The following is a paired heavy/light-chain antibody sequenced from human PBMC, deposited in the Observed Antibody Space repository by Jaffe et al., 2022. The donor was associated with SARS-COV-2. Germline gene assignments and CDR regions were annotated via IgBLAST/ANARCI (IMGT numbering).Light chain of an antibody. J-gene: IGKJ1*01. CDR3: QQRSNWPPT. CDR2: DAS. V-gene: IGKV3-11*01. Sequence: EIVLTQSPATLSFSPGERATLSCRASQNIANYLAWYQQKPGQAPRLLIYDASNRATGIPARFSGSGSGTDFTFTISSLEPEDFAVYYCQQRSNWPPTFGQGTKVEIK. CDR1: QNIANY.
Heavy chain of an antibody. J-gene: IGHJ4*01. CDR1: GFTFSNYA. CDR3: AHDKVDRSRAYFDY. Sequence: EVQLVESGGGLAQSGGSLRLSCAASGFTFSNYAMSWVRQAPGKGLEWISAISSSGGTNTYYADSVQGRFTISRDDSKNTLFLQMNSLRVEDTAIYYCAHDKVDRSRAYFDYWGHGTLVTVSS. V-gene: IGHV3-23*04. D-gene: IGHD2-15*01. CDR2: ISSSGGTNT.